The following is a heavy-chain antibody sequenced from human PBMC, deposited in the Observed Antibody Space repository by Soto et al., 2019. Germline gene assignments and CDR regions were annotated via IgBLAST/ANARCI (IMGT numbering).Heavy chain of an antibody. J-gene: IGHJ6*02. D-gene: IGHD2-2*01. CDR3: AKVIGYCSSTSCRYYYYGMDV. CDR1: GFTLSSYG. Sequence: QVQLVESGGGVVQPGRSLRLSCAASGFTLSSYGMHWVRHAPGKGLERVAVISYDGSNKYYADSVKGRFTISRDNSKNMLYLQMNSLRAEDTAVYYCAKVIGYCSSTSCRYYYYGMDVWGQGTTVTVSS. V-gene: IGHV3-30*18. CDR2: ISYDGSNK.